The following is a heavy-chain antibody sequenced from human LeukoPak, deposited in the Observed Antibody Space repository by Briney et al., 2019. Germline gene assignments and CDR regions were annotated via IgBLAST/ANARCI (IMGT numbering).Heavy chain of an antibody. CDR3: ARAANSGSYYAEYFQH. CDR2: IYCSGST. J-gene: IGHJ1*01. D-gene: IGHD1-26*01. CDR1: GGSISSYY. V-gene: IGHV4-59*01. Sequence: SETLSLTCTVSGGSISSYYWSWIRQPPGKGLEWIGYIYCSGSTNYNPSLKSRVTISVDTSKNQFSLKLSSVTAADTAVYYCARAANSGSYYAEYFQHWGQGTLVTVSS.